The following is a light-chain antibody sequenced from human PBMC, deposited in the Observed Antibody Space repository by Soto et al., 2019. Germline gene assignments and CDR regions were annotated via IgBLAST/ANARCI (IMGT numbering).Light chain of an antibody. Sequence: DIQMTQSPSSLSASVGDTVTMTCRASQGIGNDLGWFQQQPGKAPKCLISDASSLQTGVPSRFSGSGSGTEFSLTISSLQPEDFATYFCLQHNARRTFGQGTKVDIK. V-gene: IGKV1-17*01. CDR2: DAS. CDR3: LQHNARRT. J-gene: IGKJ1*01. CDR1: QGIGND.